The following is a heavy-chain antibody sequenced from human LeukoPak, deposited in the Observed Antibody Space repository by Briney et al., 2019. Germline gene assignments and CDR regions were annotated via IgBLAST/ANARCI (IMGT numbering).Heavy chain of an antibody. Sequence: PGGSLRLSCAASGFTFSAYPMHWVRQAPGKGLEYVSAITTSGVGTYYANSVKGRFTISRDNSKSTLYLQMGSLRPDDMGVYYCARGGESYDFWGEGTLVTVSS. CDR2: ITTSGVGT. CDR3: ARGGESYDF. V-gene: IGHV3-64*01. J-gene: IGHJ4*02. CDR1: GFTFSAYP. D-gene: IGHD1-26*01.